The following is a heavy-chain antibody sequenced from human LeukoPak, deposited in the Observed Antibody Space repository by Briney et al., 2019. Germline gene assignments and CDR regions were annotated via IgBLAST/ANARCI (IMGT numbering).Heavy chain of an antibody. V-gene: IGHV3-53*01. D-gene: IGHD3-22*01. CDR3: AREGSFDSSGYNDALDI. Sequence: PGGSLRLSCAASGFTVSSNYMNWVRQAPGKGLEWVSVIYGGGNIYYADSVKGRFTISRDNSKNTLYLQMNSLRAEDTAVYYCAREGSFDSSGYNDALDIWGQGTMVTVSA. J-gene: IGHJ3*02. CDR2: IYGGGNI. CDR1: GFTVSSNY.